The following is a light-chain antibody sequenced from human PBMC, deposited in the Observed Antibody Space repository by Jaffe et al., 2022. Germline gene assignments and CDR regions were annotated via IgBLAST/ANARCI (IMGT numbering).Light chain of an antibody. CDR1: QGIRSN. V-gene: IGKV1-9*01. Sequence: DIQLTQSPSFLSASIGDRVTITCRASQGIRSNLAWYQQKPGKAPNLLIYAASTLQSGVPSRFSGSGSGTEFTLTISSLQPEDFATYYCQQLNNYLSITFGQGTRLEIK. J-gene: IGKJ5*01. CDR2: AAS. CDR3: QQLNNYLSIT.